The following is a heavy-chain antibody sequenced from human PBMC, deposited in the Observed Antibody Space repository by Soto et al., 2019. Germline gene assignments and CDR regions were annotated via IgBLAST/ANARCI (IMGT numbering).Heavy chain of an antibody. J-gene: IGHJ6*02. Sequence: VQLLQRGGEVKKHGASLKVSWKACGYTFTTSGVSWVRQAPGKGLEWVGWVSGYNGNTKYEEKFYDRGTMTTDTSTSPASLELRSLTTDDTAVYYCTRASELPSYFYGINIWCQATTVIFSS. CDR3: TRASELPSYFYGINI. CDR1: GYTFTTSG. D-gene: IGHD1-7*01. CDR2: VSGYNGNT. V-gene: IGHV1-18*01.